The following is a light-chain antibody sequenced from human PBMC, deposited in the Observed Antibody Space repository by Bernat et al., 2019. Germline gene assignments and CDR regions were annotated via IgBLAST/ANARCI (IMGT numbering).Light chain of an antibody. Sequence: QSALTQPPSVSGSPGQSVTISCTGTRSDVGSHNRVSWYQQSPGTAPKLIIYEVTNRPTGVPDRFSGSKSGNTASLTISGLKADDEADYYCSSYTRTRTFVLGTGTKVTVL. V-gene: IGLV2-18*02. CDR1: RSDVGSHNR. CDR3: SSYTRTRTFV. CDR2: EVT. J-gene: IGLJ1*01.